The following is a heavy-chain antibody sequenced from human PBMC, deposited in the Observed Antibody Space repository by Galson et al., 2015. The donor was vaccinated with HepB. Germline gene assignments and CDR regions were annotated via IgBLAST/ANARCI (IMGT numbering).Heavy chain of an antibody. V-gene: IGHV4-59*01. Sequence: SETLSLTCTVSGGSIGSDFWTWIRQSPGKGLEWIGYTSYSGSTNYIPSLKSRVTMSVDTSKNQFSLKLSSVTAADTAVYYCARSPENSYGVGYWGQGTLVTVSS. J-gene: IGHJ4*02. CDR3: ARSPENSYGVGY. CDR1: GGSIGSDF. CDR2: TSYSGST. D-gene: IGHD5-18*01.